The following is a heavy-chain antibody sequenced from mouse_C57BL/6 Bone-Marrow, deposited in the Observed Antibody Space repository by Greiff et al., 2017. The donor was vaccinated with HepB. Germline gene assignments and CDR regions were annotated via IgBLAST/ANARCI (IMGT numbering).Heavy chain of an antibody. D-gene: IGHD2-1*01. CDR2: IDPSDSYT. CDR1: GYTFTSYW. CDR3: ARSEVYYGNFYAMDY. Sequence: QVQLQQPGAELVRPGTSVKLSCKASGYTFTSYWMHWVKQRPGQGLEWIGVIDPSDSYTNYNQKFKGKATLTVDTSSSTAYMQLSSLTSEDSAVYFCARSEVYYGNFYAMDYWGQGTSVTVSS. V-gene: IGHV1-59*01. J-gene: IGHJ4*01.